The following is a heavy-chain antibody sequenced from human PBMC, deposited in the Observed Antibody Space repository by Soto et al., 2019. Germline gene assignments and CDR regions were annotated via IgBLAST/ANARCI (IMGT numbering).Heavy chain of an antibody. D-gene: IGHD2-2*01. CDR2: IYPGDSDT. J-gene: IGHJ6*02. CDR1: GDRFSRYL. V-gene: IGHV5-51*01. CDR3: ARHRLVVPGPHYYYYYGMDV. Sequence: GGSLKISWKGSGDRFSRYLVGWGRQMPRESLGGMGIIYPGDSDTRYSPSFQGQVTISADKSISTAYLQWSSLKASDTAMYYCARHRLVVPGPHYYYYYGMDVWGQGTTVTVSS.